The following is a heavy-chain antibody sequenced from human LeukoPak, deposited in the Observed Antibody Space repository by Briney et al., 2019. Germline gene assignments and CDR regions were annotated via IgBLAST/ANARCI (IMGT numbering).Heavy chain of an antibody. CDR2: IYYSGST. Sequence: SEALSLTCTVSGGSISSSSYYWGWIRQPPGKGLEWIGSIYYSGSTYYNPSLKSRVTISVDTSKNQFSLKLSSVTAADTAVYYRARHRHIVVVTATPFGMDVWGQGTTVTVSS. D-gene: IGHD2-21*02. CDR3: ARHRHIVVVTATPFGMDV. CDR1: GGSISSSSYY. V-gene: IGHV4-39*01. J-gene: IGHJ6*02.